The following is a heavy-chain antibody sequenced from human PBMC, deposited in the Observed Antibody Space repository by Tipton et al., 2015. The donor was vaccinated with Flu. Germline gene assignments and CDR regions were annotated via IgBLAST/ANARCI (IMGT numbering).Heavy chain of an antibody. V-gene: IGHV1-2*06. J-gene: IGHJ6*02. D-gene: IGHD4-11*01. CDR1: GYTFTGYY. CDR2: INPNSGGT. CDR3: ASLTTVTTRRYYYYYGMDV. Sequence: QLVQSGAEVKKPGASVKVSCKASGYTFTGYYMHWVRQAPGQGLEWMGRINPNSGGTNYAQKFQGRVTMTRDTSISTAYMELSRLRSDDTAVYYCASLTTVTTRRYYYYYGMDVWGQGTTVTVSS.